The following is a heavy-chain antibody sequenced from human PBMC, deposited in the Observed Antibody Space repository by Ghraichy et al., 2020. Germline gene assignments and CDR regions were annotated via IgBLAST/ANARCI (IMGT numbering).Heavy chain of an antibody. D-gene: IGHD3-9*01. J-gene: IGHJ4*02. CDR3: AKDLYDILTGYLGGYYFDY. V-gene: IGHV3-23*01. CDR1: GFTFSSYA. CDR2: ISGSGGST. Sequence: GGSLRLSCAASGFTFSSYAMSWVRQTPGKGLEWVSAISGSGGSTYYADSVKGRFTISRDNSKNTLYLQMNSLRAEDTAVYYCAKDLYDILTGYLGGYYFDYWGQGTLVTVSS.